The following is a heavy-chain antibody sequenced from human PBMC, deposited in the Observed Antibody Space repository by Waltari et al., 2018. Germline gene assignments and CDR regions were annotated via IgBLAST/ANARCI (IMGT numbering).Heavy chain of an antibody. CDR1: GGSIRSYY. D-gene: IGHD1-26*01. J-gene: IGHJ6*03. Sequence: QVQLQESGPGLVKPSETLSLTCTVSGGSIRSYYWSWIRQPPGKGLEWIGDIYYSGSTNYTHSLKSLVTISVDTSTNQFSLKLSSVTAADTAVYYCARASGSYFSYYYYYMDVWGKGTTVTVSS. CDR2: IYYSGST. V-gene: IGHV4-59*01. CDR3: ARASGSYFSYYYYYMDV.